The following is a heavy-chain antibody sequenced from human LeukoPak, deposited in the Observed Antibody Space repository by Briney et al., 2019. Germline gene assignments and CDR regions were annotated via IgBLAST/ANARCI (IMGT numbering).Heavy chain of an antibody. CDR1: GYTFTGYY. Sequence: ASVKVSCKASGYTFTGYYMHWVRQAPGQGLEWMGWINPNSGGTNYAQKFQGRVTMTRDTSISTAYMELSRLRSDDTAVYYCARDRSSSWYSAFSAYYYGMDVWGQGTTVTVSS. V-gene: IGHV1-2*02. CDR3: ARDRSSSWYSAFSAYYYGMDV. D-gene: IGHD6-13*01. CDR2: INPNSGGT. J-gene: IGHJ6*02.